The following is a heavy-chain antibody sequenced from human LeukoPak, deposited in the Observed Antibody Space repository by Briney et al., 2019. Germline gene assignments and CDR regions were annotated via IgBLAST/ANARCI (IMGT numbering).Heavy chain of an antibody. D-gene: IGHD6-13*01. Sequence: GGSLRLSCAASGFTFSSYAMSWVRQAPGKGLEWVSAISGSGGSTYYADSVKGRFTISRDNAKNTLYLQMNSLRAEDTAVYYCARDRSSSLDYWGQGTLVTVSS. J-gene: IGHJ4*02. CDR1: GFTFSSYA. V-gene: IGHV3-23*01. CDR2: ISGSGGST. CDR3: ARDRSSSLDY.